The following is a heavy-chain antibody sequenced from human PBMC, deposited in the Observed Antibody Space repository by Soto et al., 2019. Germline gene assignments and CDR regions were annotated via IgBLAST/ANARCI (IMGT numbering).Heavy chain of an antibody. CDR3: ARVLTGGGDSKPYYYYGMDV. V-gene: IGHV1-46*01. CDR1: GYTFTSYY. D-gene: IGHD2-21*02. J-gene: IGHJ6*02. Sequence: ASVKVSCKASGYTFTSYYMHWVRQAPGQGLEWMGIINPSGGSTSYAQKFQGRVTMTRDTSTSTVYMELSSLRSEDTAVYYCARVLTGGGDSKPYYYYGMDVWGQGTTVTVSS. CDR2: INPSGGST.